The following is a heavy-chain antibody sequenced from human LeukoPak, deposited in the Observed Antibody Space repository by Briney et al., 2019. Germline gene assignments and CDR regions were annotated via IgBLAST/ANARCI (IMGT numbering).Heavy chain of an antibody. D-gene: IGHD3-10*01. V-gene: IGHV3-30*02. CDR1: GFTFSSYG. CDR2: IRYDGSNK. J-gene: IGHJ3*02. CDR3: ARPRITMVRGVMEDAFDI. Sequence: GGSLRLSCAASGFTFSSYGMHWVRQAPGKGLEWVAFIRYDGSNKYYADSVKGRFTISRDNSKNTLYLQMNSLRAEDTAVYYCARPRITMVRGVMEDAFDIWGQGTMVTVSS.